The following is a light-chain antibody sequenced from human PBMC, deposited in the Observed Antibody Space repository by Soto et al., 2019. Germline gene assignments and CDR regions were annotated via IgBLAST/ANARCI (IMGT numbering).Light chain of an antibody. CDR1: QNIHTN. CDR2: GAS. V-gene: IGKV3-15*01. Sequence: EILMTQSPATLAVSPGERATLSCRACQNIHTNLAWYQQKPGQAPRLLFYGASTGPTGLPARFSGSGSGTEFTLTINSLQAEDCALYYCQQYYNWPRTFGQGTRLEIK. CDR3: QQYYNWPRT. J-gene: IGKJ5*01.